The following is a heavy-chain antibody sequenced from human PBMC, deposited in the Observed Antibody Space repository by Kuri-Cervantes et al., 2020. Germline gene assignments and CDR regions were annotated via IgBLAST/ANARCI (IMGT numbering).Heavy chain of an antibody. CDR2: IKQDGSEK. J-gene: IGHJ4*02. CDR3: ARDPNYYDSSGYIDY. D-gene: IGHD3-22*01. Sequence: GESLKISCAASGFTFSSYWMSWVRQAPGKGLEWVANIKQDGSEKYYVDSVKGRFTISRDNAKNSLYLQMNSLRAEDTAVYYCARDPNYYDSSGYIDYWGQGTLVTVSS. V-gene: IGHV3-7*01. CDR1: GFTFSSYW.